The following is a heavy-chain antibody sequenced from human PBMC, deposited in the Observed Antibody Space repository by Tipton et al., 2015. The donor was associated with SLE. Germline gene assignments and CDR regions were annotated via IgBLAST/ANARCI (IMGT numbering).Heavy chain of an antibody. D-gene: IGHD1-26*01. CDR3: ASELSPYYGMDV. Sequence: SLRLSCAASGFTFSSYSMNWVRQAPGKGLEWVSVIYSGGSTYYADSVKGRFTISRDNSKNTLYLQMNSLRAEDTAVYYCASELSPYYGMDVWGQGTTVTVSS. CDR1: GFTFSSYS. CDR2: IYSGGST. J-gene: IGHJ6*02. V-gene: IGHV3-NL1*01.